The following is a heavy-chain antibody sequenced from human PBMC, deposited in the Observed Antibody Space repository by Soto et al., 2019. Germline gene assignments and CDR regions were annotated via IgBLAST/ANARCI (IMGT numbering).Heavy chain of an antibody. Sequence: QVQLVESGGGVVQPGRSLRLSCAASGFTFSSYGIHWVRQAPGKGLEWVAVIRYDGTNKYDANSVRGRFTISRDNSKNTVYLQMNSLRAEDTAVYYCAKDGYSGYDYSYYGMDVWGQGTTVTVSS. CDR3: AKDGYSGYDYSYYGMDV. CDR2: IRYDGTNK. V-gene: IGHV3-30*18. CDR1: GFTFSSYG. J-gene: IGHJ6*02. D-gene: IGHD5-12*01.